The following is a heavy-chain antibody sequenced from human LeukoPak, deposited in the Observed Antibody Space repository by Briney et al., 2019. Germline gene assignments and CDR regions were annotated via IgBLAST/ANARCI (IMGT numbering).Heavy chain of an antibody. CDR3: ARGILYDILTGYWGEYYYYYMDV. CDR2: INWNGGST. CDR1: GFIFSSYA. V-gene: IGHV3-20*04. J-gene: IGHJ6*03. D-gene: IGHD3-9*01. Sequence: GGSLRLSCAASGFIFSSYAMSWVRQAPGEGLEWVSGINWNGGSTCYADSVKGRFTISRDNAKNSLYLQMNSLRAEDTALYYCARGILYDILTGYWGEYYYYYMDVWGKGTTVTVSS.